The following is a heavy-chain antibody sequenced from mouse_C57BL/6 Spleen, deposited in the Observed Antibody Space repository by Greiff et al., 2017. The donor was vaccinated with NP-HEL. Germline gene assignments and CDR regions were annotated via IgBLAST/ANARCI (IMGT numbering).Heavy chain of an antibody. CDR2: IYPRDGST. J-gene: IGHJ4*01. CDR3: AREEDSNYDYAMDY. Sequence: VQLQQSDAELVKPGASVKISCKVSGYTFTDHTIHWMKQRPEQGLEWIGYIYPRDGSTKYNEKFKCKATLTADKSSSTAYMHLNSLTSEDSAVYFCAREEDSNYDYAMDYWGQGTSVTVSS. D-gene: IGHD2-5*01. CDR1: GYTFTDHT. V-gene: IGHV1-78*01.